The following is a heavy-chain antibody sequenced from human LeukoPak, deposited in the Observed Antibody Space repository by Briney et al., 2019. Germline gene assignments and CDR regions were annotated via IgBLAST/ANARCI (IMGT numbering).Heavy chain of an antibody. CDR3: ARRGDSPMIGDH. V-gene: IGHV3-48*01. CDR1: GLTFSSYG. J-gene: IGHJ4*02. D-gene: IGHD3-10*02. Sequence: PGGSLRLSCAASGLTFSSYGMNWVRQAPGKGLEWLSYLSNTGNIHYVQSVKGRFTISRDNAKSSLYLQMDGLRAEDTAVYYCARRGDSPMIGDHWGQGILVTVAS. CDR2: LSNTGNI.